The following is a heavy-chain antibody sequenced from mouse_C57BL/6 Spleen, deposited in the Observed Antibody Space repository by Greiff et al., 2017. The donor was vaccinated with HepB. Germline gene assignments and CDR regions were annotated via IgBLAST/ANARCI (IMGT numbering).Heavy chain of an antibody. CDR1: GYAFSSYW. J-gene: IGHJ1*03. V-gene: IGHV1-80*01. D-gene: IGHD1-1*01. Sequence: LVESGAELVKPGASVKISCKASGYAFSSYWMNWVKQRPGKGLEWIGQIYPGDGDTNYNGKFKGKATLTADKSSSTAYMQLSSLTSEDSAVYFCARRFDYGSSDGGWYFDVWGTGTTVTVSS. CDR2: IYPGDGDT. CDR3: ARRFDYGSSDGGWYFDV.